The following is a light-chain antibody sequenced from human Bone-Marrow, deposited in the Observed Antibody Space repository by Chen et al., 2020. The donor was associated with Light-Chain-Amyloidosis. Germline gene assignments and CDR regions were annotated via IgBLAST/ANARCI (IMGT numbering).Light chain of an antibody. V-gene: IGLV3-25*02. Sequence: SYELTQPPSVSVSPGQTARITCSGDDLPTKYAYWYQQKPGQAPVLVIHRDTERPSGSSERFSGCSSGTTATLTISGVQAEEEADYHCQSADSSGTYEVIFGGGTKLTVL. CDR2: RDT. J-gene: IGLJ2*01. CDR3: QSADSSGTYEVI. CDR1: DLPTKY.